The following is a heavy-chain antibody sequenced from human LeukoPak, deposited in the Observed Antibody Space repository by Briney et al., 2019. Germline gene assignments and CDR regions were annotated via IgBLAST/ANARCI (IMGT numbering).Heavy chain of an antibody. D-gene: IGHD1-1*01. J-gene: IGHJ4*02. CDR2: FYPRDGST. CDR3: ARDQERFDY. Sequence: EWLGMFYPRDGSTRYAQKFQRRFTVTSHTSTTTVHLELSGLRSEDTAVYYCARDQERFDYWGQGTLVTVSS. V-gene: IGHV1-46*01.